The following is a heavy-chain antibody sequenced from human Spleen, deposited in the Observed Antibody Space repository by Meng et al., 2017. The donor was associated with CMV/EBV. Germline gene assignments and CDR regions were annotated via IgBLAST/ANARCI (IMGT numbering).Heavy chain of an antibody. CDR3: ARDPSVAARIGTFDI. V-gene: IGHV3-23*01. J-gene: IGHJ3*02. D-gene: IGHD6-6*01. CDR1: GFTFSSYS. CDR2: ITGSSGGGDDT. Sequence: GGSLRLSCAASGFTFSSYSMNWVRQAPGKGLEWVSTITGSSGGGDDTYYADSVKGRFTISRDNSKNTLYLQMNSLRADDTAVYYCARDPSVAARIGTFDIWGQGTMVTVSS.